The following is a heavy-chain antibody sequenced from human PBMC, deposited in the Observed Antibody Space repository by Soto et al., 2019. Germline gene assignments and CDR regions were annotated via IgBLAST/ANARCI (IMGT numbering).Heavy chain of an antibody. V-gene: IGHV4-59*08. CDR1: GGSFSGYY. Sequence: PSETLSLTCAVSGGSFSGYYWSWIRQPPGKGLEWIGYIYYSGSTNYNPSLKSRVTISVDTSKNQFSLKLSSVTAADTAVYYCARGMVYDAFDIWGQGTMVTGSS. D-gene: IGHD1-20*01. CDR2: IYYSGST. J-gene: IGHJ3*02. CDR3: ARGMVYDAFDI.